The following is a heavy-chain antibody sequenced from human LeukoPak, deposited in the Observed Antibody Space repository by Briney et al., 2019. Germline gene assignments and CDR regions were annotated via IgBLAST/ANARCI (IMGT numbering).Heavy chain of an antibody. CDR3: ARVLGTRRVVTATRTGGWFDP. Sequence: SETLSLTCAVYGGSFSGYYWNWIRQPPGKGLEWIGEINHSGSTNYNPSLKSRVTISVDTSKNQFSLKLSFVTAADTAVYYCARVLGTRRVVTATRTGGWFDPWGQGTLVTVSS. CDR2: INHSGST. D-gene: IGHD2-15*01. CDR1: GGSFSGYY. J-gene: IGHJ5*02. V-gene: IGHV4-34*01.